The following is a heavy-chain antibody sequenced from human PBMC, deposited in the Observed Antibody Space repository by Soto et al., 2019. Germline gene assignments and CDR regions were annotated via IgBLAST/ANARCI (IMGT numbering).Heavy chain of an antibody. CDR1: GLGFTDNK. Sequence: EVQLVECGGDLVKPGGSLRLSCAASGLGFTDNKMTWIRQAPGKGLEWVGRIQKTADGGATDYAAPVKGRFTISRDDSKNTLYLQMNSLKTEDTAVYYCTTRTDWGHASLVTVSS. J-gene: IGHJ4*01. CDR2: IQKTADGGAT. CDR3: TTRTD. V-gene: IGHV3-15*01.